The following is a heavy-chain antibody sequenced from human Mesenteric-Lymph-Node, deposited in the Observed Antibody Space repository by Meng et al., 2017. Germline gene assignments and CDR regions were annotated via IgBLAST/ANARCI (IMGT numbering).Heavy chain of an antibody. D-gene: IGHD6-19*01. CDR3: ARDCLAGYTSGWQFDY. J-gene: IGHJ4*02. Sequence: QVQLVQSGAEVNKPGASVKFSCKASGYTFNSYYIHWVRQAPGQGLEWMGIINPSTGTTTYAQNLQGRVTMTRDTSTSTVYMELSSLRSEDTAVYYCARDCLAGYTSGWQFDYWGQGTLVTVSS. CDR2: INPSTGTT. CDR1: GYTFNSYY. V-gene: IGHV1-46*02.